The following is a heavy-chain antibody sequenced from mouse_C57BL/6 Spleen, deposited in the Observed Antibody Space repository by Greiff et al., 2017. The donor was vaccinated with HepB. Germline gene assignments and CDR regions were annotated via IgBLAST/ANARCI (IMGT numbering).Heavy chain of an antibody. Sequence: QVQLQQSGPELVKPGASVKISCKASGYAFSSSWMNWVKQRPGKGLEWIGRIYPGDGDTNYNGKFKGKATLTADKSSSTAYMQLSSLTSEDSAVYFCARDHYGSSCFAYWGQGTLVTVSA. CDR2: IYPGDGDT. V-gene: IGHV1-82*01. D-gene: IGHD1-1*01. J-gene: IGHJ3*01. CDR1: GYAFSSSW. CDR3: ARDHYGSSCFAY.